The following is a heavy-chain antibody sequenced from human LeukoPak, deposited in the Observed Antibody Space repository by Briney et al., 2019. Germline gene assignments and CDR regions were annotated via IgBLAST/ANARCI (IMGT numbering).Heavy chain of an antibody. J-gene: IGHJ3*02. V-gene: IGHV3-53*01. CDR1: GFTVSNKY. D-gene: IGHD6-13*01. CDR2: IYSGGTT. Sequence: GALRLSCAASGFTVSNKYISWVRQAPGKGLEWVSVIYSGGTTYYADSVKGRFTISRDNSKNTLYLQMNSLRAEDTAVYYCASSLYSSGWSLNSGAFDIWGQGTMVTVSS. CDR3: ASSLYSSGWSLNSGAFDI.